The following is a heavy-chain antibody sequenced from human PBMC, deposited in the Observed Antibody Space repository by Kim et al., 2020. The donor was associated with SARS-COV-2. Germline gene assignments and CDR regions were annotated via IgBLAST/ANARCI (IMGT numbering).Heavy chain of an antibody. Sequence: SVKVSCKASGFTFTSSAVQWVRQARGQRLEWIGWIVVGSGNTNYAQKFQERVTITRDMSTSTAYMELSSLRSEDTAVYYCAADALSSSWTDYYYYYGMDVWGQGTTVTVSS. V-gene: IGHV1-58*01. CDR3: AADALSSSWTDYYYYYGMDV. D-gene: IGHD6-13*01. CDR2: IVVGSGNT. CDR1: GFTFTSSA. J-gene: IGHJ6*02.